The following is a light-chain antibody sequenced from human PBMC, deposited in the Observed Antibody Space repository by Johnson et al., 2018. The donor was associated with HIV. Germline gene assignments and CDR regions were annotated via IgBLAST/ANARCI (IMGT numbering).Light chain of an antibody. CDR2: DNN. J-gene: IGLJ1*01. CDR1: SSNIGNNY. V-gene: IGLV1-51*01. CDR3: GTWDGSLSALYV. Sequence: QSVLTQPPSVSAAPGQKVTISCSGSSSNIGNNYVSWYQQLPGTAPKLLIYDNNKRPSGIPDRFSGSQSGTSATLGITGLQTGDEADYYCGTWDGSLSALYVFGTGTKVTVL.